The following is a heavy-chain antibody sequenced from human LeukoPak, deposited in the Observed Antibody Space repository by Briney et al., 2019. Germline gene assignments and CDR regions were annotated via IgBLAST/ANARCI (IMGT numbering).Heavy chain of an antibody. CDR1: GFTFSSYG. V-gene: IGHV3-33*01. D-gene: IGHD3-10*01. J-gene: IGHJ6*02. CDR2: IWYDGSNK. CDR3: AGDITMVRGAPYGMDV. Sequence: GGSLRLSCAASGFTFSSYGMHWVRQAPGKGLEWVAVIWYDGSNKYYADSVKGRFTISRDNSKNTLYLQMNSPRAEDAAVYYCAGDITMVRGAPYGMDVWGQGTTVTVSS.